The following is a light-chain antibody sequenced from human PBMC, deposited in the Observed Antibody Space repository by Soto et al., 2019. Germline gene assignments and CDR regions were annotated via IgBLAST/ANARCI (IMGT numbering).Light chain of an antibody. J-gene: IGKJ3*01. CDR2: GAS. CDR1: QSADSNY. V-gene: IGKV3-20*01. Sequence: EVAWTKVPGTLSLSPGERATLFCRAGQSADSNYLAWYQHQSGQAPRLLICGASARATGIPYRFSGSGSGTDFALPVSSLEPEYFAVCYCEQGSSTGVTFGPGTQVPIK. CDR3: EQGSSTGVT.